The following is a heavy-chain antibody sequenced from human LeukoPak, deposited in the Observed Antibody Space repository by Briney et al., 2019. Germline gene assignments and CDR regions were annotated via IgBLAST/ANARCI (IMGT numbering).Heavy chain of an antibody. Sequence: GRSLRLSCAASGFTFSSYAMHWVRQAPGKGLEWVSAISGSGGSTYYADSVKGRFTLSSDSSRNTVYFQLNNLRVEDTAIYYCAKASWVSSTDAVRWGQGTLVTVSS. CDR2: ISGSGGST. CDR3: AKASWVSSTDAVR. J-gene: IGHJ4*02. D-gene: IGHD3-16*01. V-gene: IGHV3-23*01. CDR1: GFTFSSYA.